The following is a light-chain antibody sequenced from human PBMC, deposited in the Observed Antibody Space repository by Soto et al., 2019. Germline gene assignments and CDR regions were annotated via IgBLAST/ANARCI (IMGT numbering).Light chain of an antibody. CDR2: DTS. J-gene: IGKJ5*01. CDR3: QQYYTNVA. CDR1: QSVNNN. Sequence: EVVMTQSPALLSVSPGERVTLSCRASQSVNNNLAWYQQQPGQAPRLLIYDTSSRATGVPARFSGSGSGTEFTLTISSLKAEDFAVYYCQQYYTNVAFGQGTRLEIK. V-gene: IGKV3-15*01.